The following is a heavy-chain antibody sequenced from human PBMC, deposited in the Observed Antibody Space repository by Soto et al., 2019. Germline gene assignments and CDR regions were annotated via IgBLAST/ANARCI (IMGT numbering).Heavy chain of an antibody. D-gene: IGHD2-2*01. CDR3: ARSQGSSTSLEIYYYYYYGMDV. J-gene: IGHJ6*02. V-gene: IGHV1-69*01. Sequence: QVQLVQSGAEVKKPGSSVKVSCKASGGTFSSYAINWVRQAPGQGLEWMGGIIPISGTANYAQKFQGRVTITADESTSTAYTELSSLRSEDTAVYYCARSQGSSTSLEIYYYYYYGMDVWGQGTTVTVSS. CDR1: GGTFSSYA. CDR2: IIPISGTA.